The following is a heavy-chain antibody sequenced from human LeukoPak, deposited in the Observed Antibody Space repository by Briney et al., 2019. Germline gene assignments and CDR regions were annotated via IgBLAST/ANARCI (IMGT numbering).Heavy chain of an antibody. CDR3: AKASRNGSGSYYAEY. CDR2: ISGSGGST. D-gene: IGHD3-10*01. Sequence: GGSLRLSCAASGFTFSSYAMSWVRQAPGKGLEWVSGISGSGGSTYYADSVKGRFTISRDKSKKTLYLQMNSLRAEDTAVYYCAKASRNGSGSYYAEYWGQGTLVTVSS. J-gene: IGHJ4*02. CDR1: GFTFSSYA. V-gene: IGHV3-23*01.